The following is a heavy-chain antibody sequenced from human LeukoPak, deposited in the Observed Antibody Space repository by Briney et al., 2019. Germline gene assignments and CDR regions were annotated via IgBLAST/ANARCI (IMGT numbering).Heavy chain of an antibody. J-gene: IGHJ4*02. Sequence: ASVKVSCKASGYTFTGYYMHWVRQAPGQGLEWMGWINPNSGGTNYAQKFQGRVTMTRDTSISTAYMELSRLRSDDTAMYYCARTGYSSRWAIDNWGQGTLVTVSS. CDR3: ARTGYSSRWAIDN. CDR2: INPNSGGT. CDR1: GYTFTGYY. D-gene: IGHD6-13*01. V-gene: IGHV1-2*02.